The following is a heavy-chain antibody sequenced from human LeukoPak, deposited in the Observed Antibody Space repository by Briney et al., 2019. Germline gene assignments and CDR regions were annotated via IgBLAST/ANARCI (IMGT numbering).Heavy chain of an antibody. D-gene: IGHD1/OR15-1a*01. Sequence: SETLSLTCTVSGGSISSYYWSWIRQPPGKGLEWIGYIYYSGSTNYNPSLKSRVTISVDTSKNQFSLKLSSVTAADTAVYYCARIPPMNNYYYGMDVWGQGTTVTVSS. CDR1: GGSISSYY. J-gene: IGHJ6*02. CDR3: ARIPPMNNYYYGMDV. V-gene: IGHV4-59*01. CDR2: IYYSGST.